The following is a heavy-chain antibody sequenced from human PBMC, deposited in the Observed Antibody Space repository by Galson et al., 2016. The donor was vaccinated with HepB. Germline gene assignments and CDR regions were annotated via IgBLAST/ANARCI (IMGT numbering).Heavy chain of an antibody. CDR1: GYTFTNYA. CDR2: INAGDGKT. J-gene: IGHJ2*01. V-gene: IGHV1-3*01. Sequence: SVKVSCKASGYTFTNYAVHWVRQAPGQRLEWMGWINAGDGKTRASQKFQDRVTISRDTSASTAYLALDSLRSEDTAVYFCARENLPATSMPSKALSCFFDVWGRGTLVTVSS. CDR3: ARENLPATSMPSKALSCFFDV. D-gene: IGHD2/OR15-2a*01.